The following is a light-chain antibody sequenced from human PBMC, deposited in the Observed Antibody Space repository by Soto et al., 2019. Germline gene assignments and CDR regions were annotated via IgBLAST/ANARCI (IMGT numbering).Light chain of an antibody. CDR3: SSYAGSSNV. V-gene: IGLV2-8*01. J-gene: IGLJ1*01. CDR2: EVN. CDR1: SSDVGGYNY. Sequence: QAVLTQPRSVSGSPGQSVTISCTGTSSDVGGYNYVPWYQQHPGKAPKLMIYEVNKRPSGVPDRFSGSKSGNTASLTVSGLQAEDEADYYCSSYAGSSNVFGTGTKVTVL.